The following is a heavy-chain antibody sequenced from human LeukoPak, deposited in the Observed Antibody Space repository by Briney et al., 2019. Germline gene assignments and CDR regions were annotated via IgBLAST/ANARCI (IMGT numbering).Heavy chain of an antibody. J-gene: IGHJ4*02. Sequence: SETLSLTCAVYGGSFSGYYWSWIRQPPGKGLEWIGEINHSGSTNYNPSLKSRVTISVDTSKNQFSLKLSSVTAADTAVYYCARWGRTYNILTGYSYWGQGTLVTVSS. V-gene: IGHV4-34*01. CDR2: INHSGST. D-gene: IGHD3-9*01. CDR3: ARWGRTYNILTGYSY. CDR1: GGSFSGYY.